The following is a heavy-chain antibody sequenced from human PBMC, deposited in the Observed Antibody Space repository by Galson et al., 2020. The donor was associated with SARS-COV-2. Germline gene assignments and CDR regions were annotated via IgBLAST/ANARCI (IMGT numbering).Heavy chain of an antibody. CDR3: ASYADYFDY. D-gene: IGHD3-16*01. J-gene: IGHJ4*02. Sequence: SETLSLTCTVSGGSISSGSYYWSWIRQPAGKGLEWIGRIYTSGSTNYNPSLKSRVTISVDTSKNQFSLKLSSVTAADTAVYYCASYADYFDYWGQGTLVTVSS. CDR1: GGSISSGSYY. CDR2: IYTSGST. V-gene: IGHV4-61*02.